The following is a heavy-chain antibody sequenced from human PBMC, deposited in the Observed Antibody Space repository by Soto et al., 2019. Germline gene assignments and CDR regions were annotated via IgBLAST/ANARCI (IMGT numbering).Heavy chain of an antibody. Sequence: QVHLQESGPGLVKPSETLSLTCAISGDSIGNFYWSWIRQPAGKGLESLGRLSASGRTNYSPSLQSRVPMSPDRSKDRFSLRLASVSAADTAVYFCARGMGRYFDIWGRGTLVTVSS. D-gene: IGHD2-8*01. V-gene: IGHV4-4*07. J-gene: IGHJ2*01. CDR3: ARGMGRYFDI. CDR2: LSASGRT. CDR1: GDSIGNFY.